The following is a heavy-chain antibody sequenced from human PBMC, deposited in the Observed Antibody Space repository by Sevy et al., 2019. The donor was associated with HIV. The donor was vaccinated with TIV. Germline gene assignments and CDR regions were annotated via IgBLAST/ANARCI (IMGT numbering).Heavy chain of an antibody. CDR3: ARESPSDWYLDS. Sequence: GGSLRLSFAASGFTFSSYGMHGFRQAPGKGREGLAAIWFEVSNKYYEDSVKGRFTNFRDNSKNKKYLQMNSLRAEDTAVYYCARESPSDWYLDSWGQGTLVTVSS. D-gene: IGHD6-19*01. CDR2: IWFEVSNK. J-gene: IGHJ4*02. V-gene: IGHV3-33*01. CDR1: GFTFSSYG.